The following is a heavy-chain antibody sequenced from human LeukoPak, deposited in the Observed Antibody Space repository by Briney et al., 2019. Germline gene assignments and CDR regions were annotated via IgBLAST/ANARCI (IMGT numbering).Heavy chain of an antibody. V-gene: IGHV3-48*03. CDR2: ISSSGTNI. J-gene: IGHJ6*02. CDR1: GFTFSNYE. D-gene: IGHD2-2*01. CDR3: ARDSSSYYGLDV. Sequence: PGGSLRLSCAASGFTFSNYEMNWVRQAPGKGLEWVSYISSSGTNIYYADSVKGRFTISRDNARNSLYLQMNSLRAEDTAVYYCARDSSSYYGLDVWGQGTTVTVSS.